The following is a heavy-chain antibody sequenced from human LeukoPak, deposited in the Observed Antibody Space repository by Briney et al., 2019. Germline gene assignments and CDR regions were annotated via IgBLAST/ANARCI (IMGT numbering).Heavy chain of an antibody. J-gene: IGHJ4*02. Sequence: GGSLRLSCAASGFTFSSYWMGWVRQAPGKGLEWVANIKQDGSEKYYVDSVKGRFTISRDNAKNSLYLQMNSLRAEDTAIYYCAKPPRGDYRYTFDYWGQGTLVTVSS. V-gene: IGHV3-7*03. D-gene: IGHD4-17*01. CDR3: AKPPRGDYRYTFDY. CDR1: GFTFSSYW. CDR2: IKQDGSEK.